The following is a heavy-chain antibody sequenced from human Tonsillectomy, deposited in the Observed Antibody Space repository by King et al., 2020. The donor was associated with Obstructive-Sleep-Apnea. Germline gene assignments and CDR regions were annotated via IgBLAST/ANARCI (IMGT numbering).Heavy chain of an antibody. CDR3: ARHFYDILTGYYDGAFDI. CDR2: IKQDGSEK. V-gene: IGHV3-7*01. Sequence: VQLVESGGGLVQPGGSLRLSCAASRFTFSSYWMSWVRQAPGKGLEWVANIKQDGSEKYYGDSVKGRFTISRDNAKNSLYLQMNSLRAEDTAVYYCARHFYDILTGYYDGAFDIWGQGTMVTVSS. D-gene: IGHD3-9*01. J-gene: IGHJ3*02. CDR1: RFTFSSYW.